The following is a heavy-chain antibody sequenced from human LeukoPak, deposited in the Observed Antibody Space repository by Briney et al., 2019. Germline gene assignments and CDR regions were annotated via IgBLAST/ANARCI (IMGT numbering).Heavy chain of an antibody. CDR1: GGTFSSYA. CDR3: ARQVYPRGRAYYYYGMDV. V-gene: IGHV1-69*13. Sequence: ASVKVSCKASGGTFSSYAISWVRQAPGQGLEWMGGIIPIFGTANYAQKFQGRVTITADESTSTAYMELSSLRSEDTAVYYCARQVYPRGRAYYYYGMDVWGKGTTVTVSS. D-gene: IGHD1-14*01. CDR2: IIPIFGTA. J-gene: IGHJ6*04.